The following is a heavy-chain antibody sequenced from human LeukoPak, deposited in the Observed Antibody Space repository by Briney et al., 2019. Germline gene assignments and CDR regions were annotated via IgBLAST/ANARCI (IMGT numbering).Heavy chain of an antibody. J-gene: IGHJ5*02. V-gene: IGHV1-46*01. D-gene: IGHD6-19*01. CDR3: ARDRIAVAGPQYSWFDP. CDR1: GYTFTSYY. CDR2: INPSGGST. Sequence: ASVKVSCKASGYTFTSYYMHWVRQAPGQGLEWMGIINPSGGSTSYAQKFQGRVTMTRDTSTSTVYMELSSLRSEDTAVYYCARDRIAVAGPQYSWFDPWGQGTLVTVSS.